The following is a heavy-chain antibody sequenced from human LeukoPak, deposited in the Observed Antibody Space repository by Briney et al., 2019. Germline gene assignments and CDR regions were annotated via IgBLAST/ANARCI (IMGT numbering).Heavy chain of an antibody. D-gene: IGHD2-8*01. V-gene: IGHV4-59*01. CDR2: IYYSGST. J-gene: IGHJ5*02. Sequence: PSETLSLTCTVSGGSISSYYWSWIRQPPGKGLEWIGYIYYSGSTNYNPSLKSRVTISVDTSKNQFSLKLRSVTAADTAVYYCARDQSNNWFDPWGQGTLVTVSS. CDR3: ARDQSNNWFDP. CDR1: GGSISSYY.